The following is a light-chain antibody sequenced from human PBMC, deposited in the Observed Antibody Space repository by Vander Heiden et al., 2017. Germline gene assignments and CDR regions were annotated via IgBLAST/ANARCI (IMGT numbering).Light chain of an antibody. CDR3: GTWDSSLSAGV. CDR2: ENN. V-gene: IGLV1-51*02. Sequence: QSVLTQPPSVSAATGQKVTISCSGSSSNIGNNYVSWYQQLPGTAPKLLIYENNKRPSGIPDRFSGSKSATSATLGITGLQTGDEADYYCGTWDSSLSAGVFGGGTKLTVL. CDR1: SSNIGNNY. J-gene: IGLJ2*01.